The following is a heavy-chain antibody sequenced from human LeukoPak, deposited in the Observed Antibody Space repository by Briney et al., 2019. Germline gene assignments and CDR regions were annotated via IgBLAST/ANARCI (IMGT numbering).Heavy chain of an antibody. CDR2: ITSNSDYT. CDR3: AKALNTGGRVSPFDV. Sequence: PGGSLRLSCAASGFTFSNYVMNWVRQAPGKGLEWVSPITSNSDYTYYTDSVKGRFTISRDNSKKTLFRQMNDLRAEDTAIYYCAKALNTGGRVSPFDVWGQGTMVTVSS. D-gene: IGHD7-27*01. V-gene: IGHV3-23*01. CDR1: GFTFSNYV. J-gene: IGHJ3*01.